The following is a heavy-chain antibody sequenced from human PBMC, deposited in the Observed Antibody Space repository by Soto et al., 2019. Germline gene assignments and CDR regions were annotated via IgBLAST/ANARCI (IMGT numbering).Heavy chain of an antibody. CDR3: ARDDEGGSYCDLGY. Sequence: QVQLVESGGGVVQPGRSLRLSCAASGLTFSNYIMHWVRQAPGKGLEWVAIILHDGNNKYYADSVKGRFTISRDNSKNTLYLQMNSLRTEDTAIYYCARDDEGGSYCDLGYWGQGTLVTFSS. CDR2: ILHDGNNK. D-gene: IGHD3-10*01. CDR1: GLTFSNYI. J-gene: IGHJ4*02. V-gene: IGHV3-30-3*01.